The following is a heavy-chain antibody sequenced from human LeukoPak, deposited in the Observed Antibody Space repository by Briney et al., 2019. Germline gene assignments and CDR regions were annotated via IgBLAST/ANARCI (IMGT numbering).Heavy chain of an antibody. CDR2: VHYSGST. Sequence: SETLSLTCTVSGGSISTYYWGWIRQPPGEGLEWIGYVHYSGSTSYNPSLRGRITMAVDTSKNQFSLSLTSVTAADTAVYYCAGFCSGGSCPDQWGQGTLVTVSS. CDR1: GGSISTYY. D-gene: IGHD2-15*01. J-gene: IGHJ4*02. CDR3: AGFCSGGSCPDQ. V-gene: IGHV4-59*01.